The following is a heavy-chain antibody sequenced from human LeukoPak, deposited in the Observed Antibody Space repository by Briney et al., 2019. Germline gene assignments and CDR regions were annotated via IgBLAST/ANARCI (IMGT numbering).Heavy chain of an antibody. CDR1: GYTFTSYG. Sequence: GTSVKVSCKASGYTFTSYGISWVRQAPGQGLEWMGWISAYNGNTNYAQKFQGRVTMTTDTYTSTAYMELRSLRSDDTAMYYCARAPPGSRSLSEDIWGQGTMVIVSS. D-gene: IGHD6-13*01. J-gene: IGHJ3*02. CDR3: ARAPPGSRSLSEDI. V-gene: IGHV1-18*01. CDR2: ISAYNGNT.